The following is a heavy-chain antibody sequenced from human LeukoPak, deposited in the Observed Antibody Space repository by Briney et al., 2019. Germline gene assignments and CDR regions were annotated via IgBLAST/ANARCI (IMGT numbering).Heavy chain of an antibody. CDR3: AKDVGKWESLHFFDY. Sequence: GGSLRLSCLTSGFTFSTNAMSWVRQAPGKGLEWISGISGSGASTYYADSVTGRFTISRDNSRNTLYLQMNSLRGDDTAVYYCAKDVGKWESLHFFDYWGQGTLVAVSS. D-gene: IGHD1-26*01. J-gene: IGHJ4*02. CDR2: ISGSGAST. V-gene: IGHV3-23*01. CDR1: GFTFSTNA.